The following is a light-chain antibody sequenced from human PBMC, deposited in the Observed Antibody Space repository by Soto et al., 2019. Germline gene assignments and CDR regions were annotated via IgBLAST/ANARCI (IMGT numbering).Light chain of an antibody. J-gene: IGKJ5*01. CDR1: QSVSSS. V-gene: IGKV3-15*01. CDR3: QQYNYWPPKIT. CDR2: DES. Sequence: EIVMTQSPATLSVSPGESATLSCRASQSVSSSLAWYQHKPGQAPRLLIYDESTRATGIPARFSGSGSGTEFTLTISRLQSEDFGVYYCQQYNYWPPKITFGQGTRREIK.